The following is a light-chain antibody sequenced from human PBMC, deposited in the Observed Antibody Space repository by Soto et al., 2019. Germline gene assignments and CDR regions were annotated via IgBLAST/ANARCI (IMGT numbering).Light chain of an antibody. CDR3: QQSFSVPPT. V-gene: IGKV3-20*01. CDR1: QGVSSSY. Sequence: EIVLTQSPGTLSLSPGERATLPCRASQGVSSSYLACYQQTPGQPTMLLIYGASSRATGIPDRFSGSGSGTNFSLTISHLQPEDFATYYCQQSFSVPPTFGQGTRLEI. CDR2: GAS. J-gene: IGKJ5*01.